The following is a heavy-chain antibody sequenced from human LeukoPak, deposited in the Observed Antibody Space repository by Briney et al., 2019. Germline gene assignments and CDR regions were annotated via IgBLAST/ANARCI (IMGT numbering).Heavy chain of an antibody. J-gene: IGHJ3*02. V-gene: IGHV3-23*01. Sequence: PGGSLRLSCAASGFTFSSYAMSWVRQAPGEGPEWVSAISGSGGSTYYAHSVKGRFTISRDNSKNTLYLQMNSLRAEGTAVYYCASSTYDSSGTRGAFDIWGQGTMVTVSS. CDR1: GFTFSSYA. CDR2: ISGSGGST. D-gene: IGHD3-22*01. CDR3: ASSTYDSSGTRGAFDI.